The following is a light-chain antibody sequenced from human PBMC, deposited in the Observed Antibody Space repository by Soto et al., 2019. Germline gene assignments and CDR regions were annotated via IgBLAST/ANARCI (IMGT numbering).Light chain of an antibody. CDR3: HQYSNLPVT. CDR2: GAS. CDR1: QSVNNNY. Sequence: IVLTQSPGTLSLSPGEGATLSCRASQSVNNNYLAWYQQKPGQAPRLLIYGASKGATGIPDRFSGSGSGTDFTLTISRLEPEDFAVYYCHQYSNLPVTFGGGTKVDIK. V-gene: IGKV3-20*01. J-gene: IGKJ4*01.